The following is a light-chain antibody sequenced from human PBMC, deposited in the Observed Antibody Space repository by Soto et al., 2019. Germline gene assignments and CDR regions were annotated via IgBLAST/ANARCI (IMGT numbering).Light chain of an antibody. Sequence: EIVLTQSPATLSLSPGERATLSCRASQSVSSYLAWYQQKPGQAPRLLIYDSSNRATGIPARFSGSGSGIDFTLTISSLEPEDFAVYYCQQRSNWPPMYTFCQWTTLELK. V-gene: IGKV3-11*01. CDR3: QQRSNWPPMYT. CDR1: QSVSSY. J-gene: IGKJ2*01. CDR2: DSS.